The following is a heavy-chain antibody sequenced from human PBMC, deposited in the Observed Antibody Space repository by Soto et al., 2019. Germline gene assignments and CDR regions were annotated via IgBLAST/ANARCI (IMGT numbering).Heavy chain of an antibody. D-gene: IGHD2-8*01. Sequence: EVQLVESGGGLVQPGGSQRLSCAASGCAVSSNYMSWVRQAPGKGLEWVSVIYSGGSTYYADSVKGRFIISRDNSKNTLYLQMNSLRADDTAVYYCARDLYLFDYWGQGTLVTVSS. J-gene: IGHJ4*02. CDR3: ARDLYLFDY. V-gene: IGHV3-66*01. CDR1: GCAVSSNY. CDR2: IYSGGST.